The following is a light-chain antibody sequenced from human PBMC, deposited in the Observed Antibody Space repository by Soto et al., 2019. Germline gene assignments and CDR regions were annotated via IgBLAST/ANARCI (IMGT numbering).Light chain of an antibody. CDR1: QSVRSSS. J-gene: IGKJ1*01. CDR2: GAS. V-gene: IGKV3-20*01. Sequence: EIVLTQSPGTLSLSPGERASLSCRASQSVRSSSLAWYQQKPGQPPRLLIYGASSRATGIPDRFSGSGSGXXXXXXXXXXXXEXFAVYFCQQYGDSPDTDRWTFGPGTKVEIK. CDR3: QQYGDSPDTDRWT.